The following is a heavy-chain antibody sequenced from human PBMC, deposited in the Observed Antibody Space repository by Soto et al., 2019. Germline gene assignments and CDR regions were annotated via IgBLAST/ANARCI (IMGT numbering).Heavy chain of an antibody. D-gene: IGHD3-10*01. Sequence: GGSLRLSCAASGFTFTSYDMSWVRQAPGKGLEWVSAISGSGGSTYYADSVKGRFTISRDNSKNTLYLQMNSLRAEDTAVYYCAKGPHYYGSGSQYGMDVWGQGTTVTVSS. V-gene: IGHV3-23*01. CDR1: GFTFTSYD. J-gene: IGHJ6*02. CDR2: ISGSGGST. CDR3: AKGPHYYGSGSQYGMDV.